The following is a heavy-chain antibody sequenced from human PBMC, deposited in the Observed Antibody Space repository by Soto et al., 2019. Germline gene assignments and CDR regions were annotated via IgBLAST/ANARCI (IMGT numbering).Heavy chain of an antibody. CDR3: AKRAAAGWDYYYGMDV. Sequence: PGVSLRLSCAASGFTVSSSYMSWARQAPGKGLEWVSVLYSGGSTYYADSVKGRFTISRDNSKNTLYLQMNSLRAEDTAVYYCAKRAAAGWDYYYGMDVWGQGTTVTVSS. J-gene: IGHJ6*02. V-gene: IGHV3-66*01. CDR2: LYSGGST. CDR1: GFTVSSSY. D-gene: IGHD6-13*01.